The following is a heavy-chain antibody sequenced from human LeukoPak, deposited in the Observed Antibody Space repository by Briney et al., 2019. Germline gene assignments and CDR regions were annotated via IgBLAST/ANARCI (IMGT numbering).Heavy chain of an antibody. CDR3: ARAPPGDILTGYYNY. V-gene: IGHV1-69*13. D-gene: IGHD3-9*01. J-gene: IGHJ4*02. CDR2: IIPIFGTA. CDR1: GGTFSSYA. Sequence: SVKVSCKASGGTFSSYAISWVRQAPGQGLEWMGGIIPIFGTANYAQKFQGRVTITADESTSTAYMELSSLRSEDTAVYYCARAPPGDILTGYYNYWGQGTLVTVSS.